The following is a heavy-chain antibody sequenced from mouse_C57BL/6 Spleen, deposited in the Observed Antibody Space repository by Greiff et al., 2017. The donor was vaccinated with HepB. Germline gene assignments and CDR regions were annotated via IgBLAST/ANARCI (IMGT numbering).Heavy chain of an antibody. V-gene: IGHV5-6*01. CDR1: GFTFSSYG. D-gene: IGHD2-3*01. CDR2: ISSGGSYT. Sequence: EVKLMESGGDLVKPGGSLKLSCAASGFTFSSYGMSWVRQTPDKRLEWVATISSGGSYTYYPDSVKGRFTISRDNAKNTLFLQMSSLKSEDTAMYYCARQGNDGYVFDYWGQGTTLTVSS. J-gene: IGHJ2*01. CDR3: ARQGNDGYVFDY.